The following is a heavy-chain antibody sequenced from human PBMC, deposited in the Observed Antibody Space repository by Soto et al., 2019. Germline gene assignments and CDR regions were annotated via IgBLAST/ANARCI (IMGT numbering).Heavy chain of an antibody. J-gene: IGHJ4*02. Sequence: SETLSLTCTVSGGSISSYFYIWVRQPPGKGLEWIGSVYYTGTTDYNPSLKSRVTISVDTSKNQFSLKLSSVTAADTAVYYCARALYDSSGYYFDYWGQGTLVTVSS. D-gene: IGHD3-22*01. CDR1: GGSISSYF. V-gene: IGHV4-59*08. CDR3: ARALYDSSGYYFDY. CDR2: VYYTGTT.